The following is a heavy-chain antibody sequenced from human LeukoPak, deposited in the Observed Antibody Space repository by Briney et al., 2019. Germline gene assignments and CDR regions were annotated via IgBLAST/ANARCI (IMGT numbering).Heavy chain of an antibody. CDR3: AREKDGVTDDAFDI. V-gene: IGHV4-59*01. CDR2: IHYSGST. J-gene: IGHJ3*02. CDR1: GGSISDYY. D-gene: IGHD2-21*02. Sequence: PSETLSLTCTVSGGSISDYYWCWSRQPPGKGLEWIAYIHYSGSTSSNPSLRSRVTISVDTSNNRFSLNLISVTAADTAVYYCAREKDGVTDDAFDIWGQGTMVTVSS.